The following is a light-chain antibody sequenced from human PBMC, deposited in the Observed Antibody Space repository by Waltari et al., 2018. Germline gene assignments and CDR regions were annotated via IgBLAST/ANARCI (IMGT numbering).Light chain of an antibody. V-gene: IGLV2-14*03. CDR2: DVT. CDR1: SSDIGNFNY. Sequence: QSALTQPASVSGSPGQSITISCTGTSSDIGNFNYVSWYQQHPHKAPKLIIYDVTNRPSGISNRYSASKSGNTASLSISGLQAEDEADYYCASFTKNTDTLWVFGGGTRLTVL. J-gene: IGLJ3*02. CDR3: ASFTKNTDTLWV.